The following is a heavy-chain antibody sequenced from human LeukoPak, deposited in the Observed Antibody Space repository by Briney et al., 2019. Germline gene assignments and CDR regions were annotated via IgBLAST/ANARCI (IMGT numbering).Heavy chain of an antibody. CDR2: INPNSGGT. CDR3: AMGTYYYDSSGYYSLKY. D-gene: IGHD3-22*01. J-gene: IGHJ4*02. CDR1: GYTFTGYY. Sequence: ASVKVSCKASGYTFTGYYMHWVRQAPGQGLEWMGWINPNSGGTNYAQKFQGRVTMTRDTSISTAYMELSRLRSDDTAVYYCAMGTYYYDSSGYYSLKYWGQRTLVTVSS. V-gene: IGHV1-2*02.